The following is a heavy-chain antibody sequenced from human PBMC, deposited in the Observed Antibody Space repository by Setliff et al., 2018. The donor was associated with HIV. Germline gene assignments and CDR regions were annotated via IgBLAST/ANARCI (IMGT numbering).Heavy chain of an antibody. V-gene: IGHV3-15*01. CDR1: GFSFASAW. CDR3: TTKGRDVSTLEAPG. J-gene: IGHJ4*02. Sequence: PGGSLRLSCAASGFSFASAWMSWVRQVPGKGLEWVGHVKSEGDGGATNYAAPVMGRFIISRDDSKSTVYLQMNSLKIEDTALYYCTTKGRDVSTLEAPGWGQGTLVTVLL. CDR2: VKSEGDGGAT. D-gene: IGHD2-15*01.